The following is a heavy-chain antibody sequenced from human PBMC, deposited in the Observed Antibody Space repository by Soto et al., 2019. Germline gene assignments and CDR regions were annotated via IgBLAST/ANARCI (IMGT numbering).Heavy chain of an antibody. CDR1: GFTFSIYW. D-gene: IGHD6-6*01. CDR2: IDNAGSSA. Sequence: GSLRLSCAASGFTFSIYWMHWVRQAPGKGPVWVSRIDNAGSSARYADSVKGRFTISRDNAKNTVYLQMNSLRDEDTAVYYCARGGAARPDYWGQGTLVTVSS. J-gene: IGHJ4*02. CDR3: ARGGAARPDY. V-gene: IGHV3-74*01.